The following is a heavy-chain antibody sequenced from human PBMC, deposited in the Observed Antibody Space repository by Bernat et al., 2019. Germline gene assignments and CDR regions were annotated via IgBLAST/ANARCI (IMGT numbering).Heavy chain of an antibody. CDR1: GYSISSGYY. V-gene: IGHV4-38-2*01. CDR3: ASVSIEAEYFQH. CDR2: IYHSGST. D-gene: IGHD3-22*01. J-gene: IGHJ1*01. Sequence: QVQLQESGPGLVKPSETLSLTCAVSGYSISSGYYWGWIRQPPGKGVEWIGSIYHSGSTYYNPSLKSRVTISVDTSKNQFSLKLSSVTAADTAVYYCASVSIEAEYFQHWGQGTLVTVSS.